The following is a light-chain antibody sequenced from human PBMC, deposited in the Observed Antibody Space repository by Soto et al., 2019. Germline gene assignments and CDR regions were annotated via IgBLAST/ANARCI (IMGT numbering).Light chain of an antibody. V-gene: IGLV2-11*01. Sequence: QSVLTQPRSVSGSPGQSVTISCTGTSSDVGGYNFVSWYQQHPGKAPKLMIYEVSKRPSGVPDRFSGSKSGNTASLTISGLQAEDEDDYYCCSYAGSYTWVFGGGTKLTVL. J-gene: IGLJ3*02. CDR3: CSYAGSYTWV. CDR1: SSDVGGYNF. CDR2: EVS.